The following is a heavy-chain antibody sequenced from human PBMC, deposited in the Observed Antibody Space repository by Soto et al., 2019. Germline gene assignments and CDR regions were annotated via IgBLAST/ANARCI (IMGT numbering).Heavy chain of an antibody. CDR2: MNPNSGNT. D-gene: IGHD2-15*01. Sequence: ASVKVSCKASGYTFTSYDINWVRQATGQGLEWMGWMNPNSGNTGYAQKFQGRVTMTRNTSISTAYMELSSLRSEDTAEYYCARGIYCSGGSCYLYYYYYYGMDVWGQGTTVTVSS. V-gene: IGHV1-8*01. J-gene: IGHJ6*02. CDR1: GYTFTSYD. CDR3: ARGIYCSGGSCYLYYYYYYGMDV.